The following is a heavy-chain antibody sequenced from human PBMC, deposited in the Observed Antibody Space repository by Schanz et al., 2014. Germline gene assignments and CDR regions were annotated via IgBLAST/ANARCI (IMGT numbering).Heavy chain of an antibody. J-gene: IGHJ6*03. CDR3: ARDHQWLARYYMDV. Sequence: VQLVDSGGGLVQPGGSLRLSCAASGFTFTTYAMTWVRQAPGKGLEWAALIWYDGSNEYYADSVKGRFTISRDNPKKTLYLQMNSLRAEDTAVYYCARDHQWLARYYMDVWGKGTTVTVSS. D-gene: IGHD6-19*01. CDR2: IWYDGSNE. CDR1: GFTFTTYA. V-gene: IGHV3-33*08.